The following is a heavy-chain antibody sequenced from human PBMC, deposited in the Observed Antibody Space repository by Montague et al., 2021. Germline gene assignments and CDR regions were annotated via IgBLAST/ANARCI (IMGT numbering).Heavy chain of an antibody. Sequence: SETLSLTCNVSGYSITSGYYWGWIRQSPERGLEWIGSVYHTGGTYYSPSLKRRVTISVDTSKNQVSLRLNSVIAADTALYYCARIGVGDYSVSWGQGILVTVSP. CDR2: VYHTGGT. CDR1: GYSITSGYY. D-gene: IGHD3-16*01. CDR3: ARIGVGDYSVS. J-gene: IGHJ4*02. V-gene: IGHV4-38-2*02.